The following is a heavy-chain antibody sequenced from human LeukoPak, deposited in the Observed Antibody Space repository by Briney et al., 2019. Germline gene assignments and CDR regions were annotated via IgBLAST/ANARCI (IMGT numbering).Heavy chain of an antibody. V-gene: IGHV1-18*01. D-gene: IGHD3-10*01. CDR2: ISAYNGNT. CDR3: ARDPYGSGSYYNPYNWFDP. Sequence: TSVKVSCTASGYTFTSYGISWVRQAPGHGLEWMGWISAYNGNTNYTQNLQGRVTMTTDTYTRTAYMELRKLRSDDTDVYDLARDPYGSGSYYNPYNWFDPWGQGTLVTVSS. J-gene: IGHJ5*02. CDR1: GYTFTSYG.